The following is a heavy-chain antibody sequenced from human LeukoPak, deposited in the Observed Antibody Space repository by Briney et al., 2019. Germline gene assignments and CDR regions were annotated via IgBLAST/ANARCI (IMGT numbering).Heavy chain of an antibody. D-gene: IGHD7-27*01. CDR2: INPNSGGT. Sequence: GASVKVSCKASGYTFTGYYMHWVRQAPGQGLEWMGRINPNSGGTNYAQKFQGRVTMTRDTSISTAYMELSSLRSDNTAVYYCARGPPNWGYDYWGPGTLVTVSS. V-gene: IGHV1-2*06. CDR1: GYTFTGYY. J-gene: IGHJ4*02. CDR3: ARGPPNWGYDY.